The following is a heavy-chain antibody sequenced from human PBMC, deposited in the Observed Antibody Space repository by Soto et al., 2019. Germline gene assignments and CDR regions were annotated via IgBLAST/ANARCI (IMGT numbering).Heavy chain of an antibody. CDR3: ATAYTSGITGTPGEGWFDP. Sequence: ASVKVSCKVSGYTLTELSMHWVRQAPGKGLEWMGGFDPEDGETIYAQKFQGRVTMTEDTSTDTAYMELSSLRSEDTAVYYCATAYTSGITGTPGEGWFDPWGQGTLVTVSS. CDR2: FDPEDGET. J-gene: IGHJ5*02. CDR1: GYTLTELS. V-gene: IGHV1-24*01. D-gene: IGHD1-20*01.